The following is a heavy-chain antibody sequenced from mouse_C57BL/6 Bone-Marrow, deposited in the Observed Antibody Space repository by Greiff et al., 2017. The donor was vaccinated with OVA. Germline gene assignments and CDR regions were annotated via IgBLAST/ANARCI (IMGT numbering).Heavy chain of an antibody. CDR2: INPNNGGT. Sequence: VQLQQSGPELVKPGASVKIPCKASGYTFTDYNMDWVKQSHGKSLEWIGDINPNNGGTIYNQKFKGKATLTVDKSSSTAYMELRSLTSEDTAVYYCARRDYYGSSPPCWYFDVWGTGTTVTVSS. J-gene: IGHJ1*03. CDR1: GYTFTDYN. D-gene: IGHD1-1*01. CDR3: ARRDYYGSSPPCWYFDV. V-gene: IGHV1-18*01.